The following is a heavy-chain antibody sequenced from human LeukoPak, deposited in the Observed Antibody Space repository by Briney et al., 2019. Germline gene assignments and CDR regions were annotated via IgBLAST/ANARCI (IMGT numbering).Heavy chain of an antibody. CDR2: ISSSSSYI. CDR1: GFTFSSYS. CDR3: ASWFYAMGASSFDY. J-gene: IGHJ4*02. D-gene: IGHD2-8*01. V-gene: IGHV3-21*01. Sequence: GGSLRLSCAASGFTFSSYSMNWVRQAPGKGLEWVSSISSSSSYIYYADSVKGRFTISRDNAKSSLYLQMNSLRAEDTAVYYCASWFYAMGASSFDYWGQGTLVTVSS.